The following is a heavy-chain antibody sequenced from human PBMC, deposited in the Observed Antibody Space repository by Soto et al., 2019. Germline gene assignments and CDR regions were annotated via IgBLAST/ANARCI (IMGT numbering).Heavy chain of an antibody. V-gene: IGHV1-69*13. D-gene: IGHD6-19*01. CDR1: GGTFSSYA. J-gene: IGHJ6*02. CDR2: IIPIFGTA. Sequence: SVKVSCKASGGTFSSYAISWVRQAPGQGLEWMGGIIPIFGTANYAQKFQGRVTITADESTSTAYMELSSLRPEDTAVYYCARGSGVGGGRPIAVAGTIYYYRMDVWGQGTTVTVSS. CDR3: ARGSGVGGGRPIAVAGTIYYYRMDV.